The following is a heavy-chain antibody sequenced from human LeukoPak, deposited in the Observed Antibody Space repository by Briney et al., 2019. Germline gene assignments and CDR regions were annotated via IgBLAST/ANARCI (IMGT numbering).Heavy chain of an antibody. CDR3: AREGATDYYFDY. D-gene: IGHD4-11*01. J-gene: IGHJ4*02. V-gene: IGHV3-23*01. CDR2: ISSSGGGT. Sequence: GGSLRLSCAASRFTFSNYAMNWVRQAPGKGLEWVSAISSSGGGTYYADSVKGRFTISRDNSKNTLYLQMNSLRAEDTAVYYCAREGATDYYFDYWGQGTLVTVSS. CDR1: RFTFSNYA.